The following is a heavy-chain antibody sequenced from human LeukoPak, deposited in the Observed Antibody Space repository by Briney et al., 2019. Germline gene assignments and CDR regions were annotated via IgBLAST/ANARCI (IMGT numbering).Heavy chain of an antibody. CDR2: IYYSGST. CDR1: GGSIISYY. V-gene: IGHV4-59*01. Sequence: SETLSLTCTVSGGSIISYYWSWIRQPPGKGLEWIGYIYYSGSTNYNPSLKSRVTISVDTSKNQFSLKLSSVTAADTAVYYCARAHYYGSGIDYWGQGTLVTVSS. J-gene: IGHJ4*02. D-gene: IGHD3-10*01. CDR3: ARAHYYGSGIDY.